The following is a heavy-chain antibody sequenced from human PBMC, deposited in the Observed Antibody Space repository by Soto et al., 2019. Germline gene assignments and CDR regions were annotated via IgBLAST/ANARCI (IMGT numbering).Heavy chain of an antibody. V-gene: IGHV2-5*02. D-gene: IGHD3-3*01. CDR2: IYWDDDK. J-gene: IGHJ4*02. CDR1: GFSLTTSGVG. CDR3: AHRVLRTVFGLVTTTAIYFDF. Sequence: QITLNESGPTPVKPRQTLTLTCTFSGFSLTTSGVGVGWISQSPGKAPEWLALIYWDDDKRYSPSLKNRLTITKDTSKNPVVLTMAALDPADTATYYCAHRVLRTVFGLVTTTAIYFDFWGQGTPVAVSS.